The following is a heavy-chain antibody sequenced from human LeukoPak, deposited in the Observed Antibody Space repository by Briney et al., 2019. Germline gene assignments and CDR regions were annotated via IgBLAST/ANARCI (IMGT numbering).Heavy chain of an antibody. CDR1: GFTFSSYA. V-gene: IGHV3-23*01. CDR2: ISGGGDAT. D-gene: IGHD3-10*01. CDR3: ARDSSMLRGPLVIYYFDF. J-gene: IGHJ4*02. Sequence: GGSLRLSCAASGFTFSSYAMSWVRQAPGKGLEWVSTISGGGDATYYADSVKGRFTISRDNSKDTLYLQMNSLRVEDTAVYYCARDSSMLRGPLVIYYFDFWGQGTLVTVSS.